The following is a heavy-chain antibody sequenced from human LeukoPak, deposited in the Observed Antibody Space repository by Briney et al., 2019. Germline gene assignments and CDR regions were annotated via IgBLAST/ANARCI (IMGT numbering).Heavy chain of an antibody. CDR3: ARGLVGATWSI. V-gene: IGHV4-59*01. Sequence: KPSETLSLTCTVSGDSISSYYWSWIRQPPGKGLEWIGYIYYSGSTNYNPSLKSRVTISVDTSKNQFSLKLSSVTAADTAVYYCARGLVGATWSIWGQGSMVTVSS. CDR1: GDSISSYY. CDR2: IYYSGST. D-gene: IGHD1-26*01. J-gene: IGHJ3*02.